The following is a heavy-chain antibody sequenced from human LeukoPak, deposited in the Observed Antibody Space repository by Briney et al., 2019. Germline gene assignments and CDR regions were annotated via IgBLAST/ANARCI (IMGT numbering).Heavy chain of an antibody. Sequence: GGSLRLSCAASGFTFSSYGMHWVRQAPGKGLEWVSAISGSGGSTYYADSVKGRLTISRDKSKNTLYLQMNSLRAEDTAVYYCAKTTEAGGSGSYHHHFDDWGQGTLVTVSS. D-gene: IGHD3-10*01. CDR3: AKTTEAGGSGSYHHHFDD. CDR2: ISGSGGST. CDR1: GFTFSSYG. V-gene: IGHV3-23*01. J-gene: IGHJ4*02.